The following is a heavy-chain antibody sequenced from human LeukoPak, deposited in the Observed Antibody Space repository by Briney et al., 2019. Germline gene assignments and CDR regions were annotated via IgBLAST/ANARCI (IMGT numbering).Heavy chain of an antibody. Sequence: SETLSLTCTVSGGSISSSSYYWGWIRQPPGKGLEWIGSIYYSGSTYYNPSLKSRVTISVDTSKNQFSLKLSSVTAADTAVYYCARRKDPAAPLAYFDYWGQGTLVTVSP. CDR2: IYYSGST. D-gene: IGHD6-13*01. CDR3: ARRKDPAAPLAYFDY. J-gene: IGHJ4*02. CDR1: GGSISSSSYY. V-gene: IGHV4-39*01.